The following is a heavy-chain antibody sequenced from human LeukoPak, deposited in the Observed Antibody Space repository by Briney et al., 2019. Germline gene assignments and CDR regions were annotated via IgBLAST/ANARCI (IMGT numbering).Heavy chain of an antibody. CDR1: GFIFKKYW. D-gene: IGHD5-24*01. V-gene: IGHV3-7*01. CDR2: IKEDGSET. CDR3: ARETPRRGETRDGYR. J-gene: IGHJ4*02. Sequence: GWSLRLSCAASGFIFKKYWMNWVRQVPGKGLECLANIKEDGSETYYADSVKGRFTISRDNPKNLLFLQINSLRVEDTAVYYCARETPRRGETRDGYRWGQGTVVTVSS.